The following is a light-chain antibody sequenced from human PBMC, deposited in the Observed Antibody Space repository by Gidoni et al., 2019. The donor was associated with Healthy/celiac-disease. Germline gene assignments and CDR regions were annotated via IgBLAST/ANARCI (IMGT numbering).Light chain of an antibody. CDR3: QQYNSYPFT. CDR1: QSISSW. CDR2: KAS. J-gene: IGKJ3*01. V-gene: IGKV1-5*03. Sequence: DIQLTQSPSTLSASVGDRVTITCWASQSISSWLAWYQQKPGKAPKLLIYKASSLESRVPSRFSGSGSGTEFTLTISSLQPNDFATYYCQQYNSYPFTFGPGTKVDIK.